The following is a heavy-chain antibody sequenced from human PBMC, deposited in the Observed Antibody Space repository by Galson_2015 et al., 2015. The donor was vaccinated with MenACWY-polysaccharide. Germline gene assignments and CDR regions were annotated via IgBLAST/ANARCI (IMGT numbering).Heavy chain of an antibody. V-gene: IGHV3-23*01. CDR2: TSGSGGST. D-gene: IGHD5-12*01. CDR1: GFTFSRFA. CDR3: AKPLVDIVASGYAMDV. Sequence: SLRLSCAVSGFTFSRFAMSWVRRAPGKWLEWVSGTSGSGGSTYYADSVKGRITISRDNSKNTLYLQMNSLRAEDTAVYYCAKPLVDIVASGYAMDVWGQGTTVTVSS. J-gene: IGHJ6*02.